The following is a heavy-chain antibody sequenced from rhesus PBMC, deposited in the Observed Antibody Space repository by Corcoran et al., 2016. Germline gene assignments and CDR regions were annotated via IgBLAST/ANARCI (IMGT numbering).Heavy chain of an antibody. CDR3: ASEDGGIAAAGY. V-gene: IGHV4-169*02. Sequence: QPQLQESGPGLVKPSETLSVTCAVSGGSISSSYWSWIRQAPGKGLEWIGYIYGSGSSTNYNPSLKSRVTLSVDTSKNQLALKLSSVTAADTAVYYCASEDGGIAAAGYWGQGVLVTVSS. CDR2: IYGSGSST. D-gene: IGHD6-25*01. J-gene: IGHJ4*01. CDR1: GGSISSSY.